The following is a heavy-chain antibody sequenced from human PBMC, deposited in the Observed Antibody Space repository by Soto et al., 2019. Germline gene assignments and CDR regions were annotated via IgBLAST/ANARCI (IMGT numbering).Heavy chain of an antibody. V-gene: IGHV4-34*01. CDR1: GGSFSGYY. CDR3: ARKRDYYGSGSYYKPRPFDY. J-gene: IGHJ4*02. D-gene: IGHD3-10*01. CDR2: INHSGST. Sequence: PSETLSLTCAVYGGSFSGYYWSWIRQPPGKGLEWIGEINHSGSTNYNPSLKSRVTISVDTSKNQFSLKLSSVTAADTAVYYCARKRDYYGSGSYYKPRPFDYWGQGTLVTVSS.